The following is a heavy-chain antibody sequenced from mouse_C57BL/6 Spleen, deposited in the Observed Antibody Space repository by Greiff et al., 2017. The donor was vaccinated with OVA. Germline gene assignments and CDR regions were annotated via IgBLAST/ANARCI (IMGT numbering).Heavy chain of an antibody. V-gene: IGHV1-26*01. CDR2: INPNNGGT. D-gene: IGHD1-1*01. Sequence: EVQLQQSGPELVKPGASVKISCKASGYTFTDYYMNWVKQSHGKSLEWIGDINPNNGGTSYNQKFKGKATLTVDKSSSTAYMELRSLTSEDSAVYYCARTVPSPHWYFDVWGTGTTVTVSS. CDR3: ARTVPSPHWYFDV. J-gene: IGHJ1*03. CDR1: GYTFTDYY.